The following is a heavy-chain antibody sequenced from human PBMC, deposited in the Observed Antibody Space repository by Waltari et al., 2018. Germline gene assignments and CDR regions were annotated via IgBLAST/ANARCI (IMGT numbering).Heavy chain of an antibody. D-gene: IGHD3-22*01. CDR1: GGSISSSSYY. J-gene: IGHJ4*02. V-gene: IGHV4-39*07. Sequence: QLQLQESGPGLVKPSETLSLTCTVSGGSISSSSYYWGWIRQPPGKGLEWIGSIYYSGSTYYNPSLKSRVTRSVDTSKNQFSLKLSSVTAADTAVYYCARDRTYDSSGYYDYWGQGTLVTVSS. CDR2: IYYSGST. CDR3: ARDRTYDSSGYYDY.